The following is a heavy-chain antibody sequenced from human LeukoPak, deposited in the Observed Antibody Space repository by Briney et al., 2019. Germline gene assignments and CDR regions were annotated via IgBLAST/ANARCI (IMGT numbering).Heavy chain of an antibody. CDR1: GYTFTGYN. CDR2: IHPNSGGT. V-gene: IGHV1-2*02. Sequence: ASVKVSCKASGYTFTGYNIHWVRQAPGQGLEWMGLIHPNSGGTNYAQKFQGRVTMTRDTSIDTAYMDLSGLRSDDTAVYYCARDLYDSSNSFGFDYWGQGTLVTVSS. D-gene: IGHD3-22*01. CDR3: ARDLYDSSNSFGFDY. J-gene: IGHJ4*02.